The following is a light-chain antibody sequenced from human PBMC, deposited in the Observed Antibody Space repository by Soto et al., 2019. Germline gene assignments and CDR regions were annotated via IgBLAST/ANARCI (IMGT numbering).Light chain of an antibody. CDR3: QQVYNFPRT. V-gene: IGKV1-12*01. Sequence: DIQMTQSPSSVSASVGDRVTITCRASQGITTWLAWYQQKPGKAPKLLIYSASSLQTGVPSRFSGSGSGTDFTLTISNLQPEDFTNYYCQQVYNFPRTFGQGTTVEIK. CDR2: SAS. CDR1: QGITTW. J-gene: IGKJ1*01.